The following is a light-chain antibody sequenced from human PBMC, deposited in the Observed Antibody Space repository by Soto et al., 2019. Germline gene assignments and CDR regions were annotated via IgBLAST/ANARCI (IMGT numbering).Light chain of an antibody. J-gene: IGLJ2*01. V-gene: IGLV2-14*03. CDR1: SSDVGGYNY. Sequence: QSALTQPASVSGSPGQSITISCTGTSSDVGGYNYVSWFQQHPGKAPKLKIYEVSNRPSGVSNRFSGSKSGYTASLTISELQAEDEADYYCSSYTSSSTHVVFGGGTKVTVL. CDR3: SSYTSSSTHVV. CDR2: EVS.